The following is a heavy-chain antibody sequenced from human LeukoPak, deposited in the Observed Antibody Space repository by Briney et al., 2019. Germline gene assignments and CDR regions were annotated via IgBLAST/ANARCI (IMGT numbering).Heavy chain of an antibody. D-gene: IGHD1-1*01. CDR3: ARNPPEVPVLAPDT. J-gene: IGHJ5*02. CDR1: GFTFSSYG. V-gene: IGHV3-33*01. CDR2: IWYDGSNK. Sequence: GGSLRLSCAASGFTFSSYGMHWVRQAPGKGLEWVAVIWYDGSNKYYADSVKGRFTISRDDSKNTLYLQMNSLRAEDTAVYYCARNPPEVPVLAPDTWGPGTLLTASP.